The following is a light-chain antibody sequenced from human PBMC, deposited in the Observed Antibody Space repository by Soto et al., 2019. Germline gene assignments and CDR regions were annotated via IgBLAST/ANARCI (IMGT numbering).Light chain of an antibody. CDR1: SSNIGAGYD. V-gene: IGLV1-40*01. Sequence: QSVLTQPPSVSGAPGQRVTISCTWSSSNIGAGYDVHWYQQLPGTAPKILIYGNSNRPSGVPDRFSGSKSGTSASLAITGLQAEDEADYYCQSYDSSLSVVFGGGTKVTVL. J-gene: IGLJ2*01. CDR3: QSYDSSLSVV. CDR2: GNS.